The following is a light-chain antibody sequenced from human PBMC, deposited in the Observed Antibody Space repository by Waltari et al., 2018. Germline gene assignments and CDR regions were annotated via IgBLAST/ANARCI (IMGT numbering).Light chain of an antibody. CDR2: EVI. CDR1: SRDLVTYNF. V-gene: IGLV2-23*02. Sequence: QSAMTQPASVSGSPGQSINISCTGTSRDLVTYNFVSCYKQHPGKAPKPMIYEVIKRPSGVSNRFSGSKSGNTASLTISGLQDEDEADYYCCSYAGTDTVIIFGGGTKVTVL. J-gene: IGLJ2*01. CDR3: CSYAGTDTVII.